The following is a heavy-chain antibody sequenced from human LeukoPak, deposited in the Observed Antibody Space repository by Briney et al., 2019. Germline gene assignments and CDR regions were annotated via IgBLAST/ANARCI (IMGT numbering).Heavy chain of an antibody. CDR1: GFTFSSYS. CDR2: ISYNSGT. D-gene: IGHD3-10*01. J-gene: IGHJ5*01. Sequence: PGGSLRLSCAASGFTFSSYSMNWVRQAPGKGLEWLSYISYNSGTHYADSVKGRFTISRDNAKNMVYLQMNSLRADDTAIYYCTRAITYFYGSVTYDWFDSWGQGTRVTVSS. V-gene: IGHV3-48*04. CDR3: TRAITYFYGSVTYDWFDS.